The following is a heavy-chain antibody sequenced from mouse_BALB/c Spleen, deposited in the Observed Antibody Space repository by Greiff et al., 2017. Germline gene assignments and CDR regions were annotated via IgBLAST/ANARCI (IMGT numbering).Heavy chain of an antibody. V-gene: IGHV1-55*01. D-gene: IGHD2-14*01. Sequence: QVQLQQPGAELVKPGPSVKLSCKASGYNFTSYWINWVKLRPGQGLEWIGDIYPGSGSTNYNEKFKSKATLTVDTSSSTAYMQLSSLASEDSALYYCARSKVRRDYFDDWGQGTTRTVSA. CDR1: GYNFTSYW. J-gene: IGHJ2*01. CDR2: IYPGSGST. CDR3: ARSKVRRDYFDD.